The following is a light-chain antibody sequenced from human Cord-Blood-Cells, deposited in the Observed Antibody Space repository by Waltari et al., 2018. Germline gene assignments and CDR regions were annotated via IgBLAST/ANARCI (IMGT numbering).Light chain of an antibody. CDR1: SSNIGSKT. CDR2: RNN. V-gene: IGLV1-44*01. J-gene: IGLJ3*02. CDR3: AAWDDSLNGRV. Sequence: QSVLTQPPSASGTPGQRVTISCSGSSSNIGSKTVNWYQQLPGTAPKLLSYRNNQRPSGVPDRFSGSKSGTSASLAISGLQAEDEADYYCAAWDDSLNGRVFGGGTKLTVI.